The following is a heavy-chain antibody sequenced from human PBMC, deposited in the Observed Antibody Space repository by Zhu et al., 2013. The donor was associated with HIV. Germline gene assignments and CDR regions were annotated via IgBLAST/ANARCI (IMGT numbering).Heavy chain of an antibody. CDR1: GGTFSSYA. V-gene: IGHV1-69*01. CDR2: IIPIFGTA. Sequence: QVQLVQSGAEVKKPGSSVKVSCKASGGTFSSYAISWVRQAPGQGLEWMGGIIPIFGTANYAQKFQGRVTITADESTSTAYMELSSLRSEDTAVYYCARDSYYDSSGYYYYYYGMDVWGQGTTVTVSS. CDR3: ARDSYYDSSGYYYYYYGMDV. D-gene: IGHD3-22*01. J-gene: IGHJ6*02.